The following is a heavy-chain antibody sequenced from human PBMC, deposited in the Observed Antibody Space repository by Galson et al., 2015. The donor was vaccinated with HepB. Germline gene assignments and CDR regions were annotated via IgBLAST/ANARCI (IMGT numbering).Heavy chain of an antibody. CDR2: SNPSGGST. CDR1: GYTFTSYY. Sequence: SVKVSCKASGYTFTSYYIHWVRQAPGQGLEWMGISNPSGGSTISPRKFQGRVTLTRDTSTNTVYLELSSLRSEDTAIYYCARELGMKGWGQGTLVTVSS. D-gene: IGHD3-16*01. J-gene: IGHJ4*02. V-gene: IGHV1-46*01. CDR3: ARELGMKG.